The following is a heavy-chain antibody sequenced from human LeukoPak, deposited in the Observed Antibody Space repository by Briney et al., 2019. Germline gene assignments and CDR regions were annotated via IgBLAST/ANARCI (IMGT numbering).Heavy chain of an antibody. CDR2: INHSGST. J-gene: IGHJ6*03. D-gene: IGHD1-7*01. CDR1: GGSFSGYY. V-gene: IGHV4-34*01. Sequence: SETLSLTCAVYGGSFSGYYWSWIRQPPGKGLEWIGEINHSGSTNYNPSLKSRVTISADTSKNQFSLKLSSVTAADTAVYYCARGRGLELPNYYYYYMDVWGKGTTVTVSS. CDR3: ARGRGLELPNYYYYYMDV.